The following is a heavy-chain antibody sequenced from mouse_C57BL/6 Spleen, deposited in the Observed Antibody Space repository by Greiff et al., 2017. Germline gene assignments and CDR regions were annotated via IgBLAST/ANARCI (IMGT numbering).Heavy chain of an antibody. CDR1: GYAFSSSW. J-gene: IGHJ1*03. CDR3: AREYFDV. Sequence: QVQLKESGPELVKPGASVKISCKASGYAFSSSWMNWVKQRPGKGLEWIGRIYPGDGDTNYNGKFKGKATLTADKSSSTAYMQLSSLTSEDSAVYFCAREYFDVWGTGTTVTVSS. V-gene: IGHV1-82*01. CDR2: IYPGDGDT.